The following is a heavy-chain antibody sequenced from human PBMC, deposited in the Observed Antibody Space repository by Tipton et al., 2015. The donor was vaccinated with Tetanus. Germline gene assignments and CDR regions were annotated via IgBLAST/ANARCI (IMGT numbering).Heavy chain of an antibody. Sequence: QVQLVQSGAEVKKPGASVKGSCKASGYTFTGYYMHWVRQAPGQGLEWMGWINPNSGGTNYAQKFQGRVTMTRDTSISTAYMELSRLRSDDTAVYYCARGRCSSTSCYILGDYWGQGTLVTVSS. V-gene: IGHV1-2*02. CDR1: GYTFTGYY. CDR3: ARGRCSSTSCYILGDY. CDR2: INPNSGGT. J-gene: IGHJ4*02. D-gene: IGHD2-2*02.